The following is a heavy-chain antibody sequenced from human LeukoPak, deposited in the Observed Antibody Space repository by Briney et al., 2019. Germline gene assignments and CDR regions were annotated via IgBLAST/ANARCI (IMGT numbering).Heavy chain of an antibody. Sequence: GGSLRLSCAVSGFSFSSYAMSWVRQAPGKGLEWVSAISGSGGNTYYADSVKGRFTISRDNSKNTLYLQMNSLRAEDTAVYYCARVTLTGYYAFDYWGREPWSPSPQ. CDR3: ARVTLTGYYAFDY. J-gene: IGHJ4*02. CDR2: ISGSGGNT. CDR1: GFSFSSYA. V-gene: IGHV3-23*01. D-gene: IGHD3-9*01.